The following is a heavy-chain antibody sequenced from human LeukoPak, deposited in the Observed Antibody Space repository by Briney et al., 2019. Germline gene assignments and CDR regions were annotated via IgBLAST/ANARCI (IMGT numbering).Heavy chain of an antibody. Sequence: GGSLRLSCAASGFTFSNYAMSWVRQAPGKGLEWVSAISGSGGSTYYVDSVKGRFTISRDNSKNTLYLQMNSLRPEDTAVYYCARDLYDYVWGSYRYTPGYWGQGTLVTVSS. D-gene: IGHD3-16*02. CDR2: ISGSGGST. J-gene: IGHJ4*02. CDR1: GFTFSNYA. V-gene: IGHV3-23*01. CDR3: ARDLYDYVWGSYRYTPGY.